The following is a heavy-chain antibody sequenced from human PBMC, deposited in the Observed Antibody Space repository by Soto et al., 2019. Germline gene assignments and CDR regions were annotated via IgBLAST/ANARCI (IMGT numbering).Heavy chain of an antibody. CDR2: ISAYNGNT. D-gene: IGHD4-17*01. CDR1: GYTFTSYG. Sequence: QVQPVQSGAEVKKPGASVKVSCKASGYTFTSYGISWVRQAPGQGLEWMGWISAYNGNTNYAQKLQGRVNMTTDTTTSPAYMELRSLRSDDTAVYYCARAASDYPYWYFDLWGRGTLVTVSS. CDR3: ARAASDYPYWYFDL. J-gene: IGHJ2*01. V-gene: IGHV1-18*01.